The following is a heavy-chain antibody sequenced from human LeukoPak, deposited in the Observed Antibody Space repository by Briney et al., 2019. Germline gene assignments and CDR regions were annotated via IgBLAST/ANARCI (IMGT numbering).Heavy chain of an antibody. CDR3: ARDDCSSISCYHNWFDP. D-gene: IGHD2-2*01. J-gene: IGHJ5*02. CDR2: IKQDGSEK. Sequence: GGSLRLSCAASGFTFSSYWMSWVRQAPGKGLEWVANIKQDGSEKYYVDPVKGRFTISRDNAKNSLYLQMNSLRAEDTAVYYCARDDCSSISCYHNWFDPWGQRTLVTVSS. CDR1: GFTFSSYW. V-gene: IGHV3-7*01.